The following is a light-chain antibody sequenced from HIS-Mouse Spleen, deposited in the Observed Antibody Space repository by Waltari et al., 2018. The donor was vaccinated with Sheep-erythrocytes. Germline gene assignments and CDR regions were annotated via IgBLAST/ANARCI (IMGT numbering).Light chain of an antibody. CDR2: WAS. CDR1: QSVLYHSNNKNY. J-gene: IGKJ4*01. CDR3: QQYYSTLLT. Sequence: DIVMTQSPDSLAVSLGERATINCKSSQSVLYHSNNKNYLAWYQQKPGQPPKLLIYWASTRASGVPDRFSGSGARTDFTLTISRLQAEDVAVYYCQQYYSTLLTFGGGTKVEIK. V-gene: IGKV4-1*01.